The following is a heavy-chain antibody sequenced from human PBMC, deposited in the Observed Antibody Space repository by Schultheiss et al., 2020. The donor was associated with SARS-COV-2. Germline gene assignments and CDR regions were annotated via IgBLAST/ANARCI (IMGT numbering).Heavy chain of an antibody. CDR1: GYRFTTYW. V-gene: IGHV5-51*01. D-gene: IGHD4-11*01. CDR3: ARHEDYITYYFDY. CDR2: IYPGDSDT. Sequence: GESLKISCKGSGYRFTTYWIGWVRQMPGKGLEWMGIIYPGDSDTRYSPSFQGQVTISADKSISTAYLQWSSLKASDTAMYYCARHEDYITYYFDYWGQGTLVTVSS. J-gene: IGHJ4*02.